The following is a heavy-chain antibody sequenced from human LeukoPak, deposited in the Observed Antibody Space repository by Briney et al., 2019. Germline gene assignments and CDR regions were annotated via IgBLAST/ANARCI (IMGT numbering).Heavy chain of an antibody. J-gene: IGHJ4*02. V-gene: IGHV1-2*02. Sequence: ASVKVSCKASGYTFTGYYMHWVRQAPGQGLEWMGWINPNSGGTNYAQKFQGRVTMTRDTSISTAYMELSRLRSDDTAVYYCARDRTRGVGATPGYWGQGTLVTVSS. CDR1: GYTFTGYY. CDR3: ARDRTRGVGATPGY. D-gene: IGHD1-26*01. CDR2: INPNSGGT.